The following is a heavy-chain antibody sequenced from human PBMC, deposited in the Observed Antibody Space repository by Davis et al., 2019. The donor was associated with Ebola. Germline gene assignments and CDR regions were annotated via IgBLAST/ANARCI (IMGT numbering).Heavy chain of an antibody. D-gene: IGHD3-3*01. CDR3: ARVVREVFSFWSGYSDY. CDR1: GGSISSYY. J-gene: IGHJ4*02. Sequence: MPSETLSLTCTVSGGSISSYYWSWIRQPPGKGLEWIGYIHYSGSTNYNPSLKSRVTISVDTSKNQFSLKLSSLTAADTAVYYCARVVREVFSFWSGYSDYWGQGTLVTVSS. V-gene: IGHV4-59*01. CDR2: IHYSGST.